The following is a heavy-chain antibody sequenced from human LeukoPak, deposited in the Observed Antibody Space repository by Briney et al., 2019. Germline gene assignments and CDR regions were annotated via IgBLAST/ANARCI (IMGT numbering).Heavy chain of an antibody. CDR2: IRAYNGNT. Sequence: ASVKVSSKASGYVFTSYAISWVRRAPGQGLEWMGWIRAYNGNTKYAQKFQARVTMTTDTSTSTAYMELRSLRSDDTAVYYCARVAVDLDCSGDTCSSVFKSFDTWGQGTLVTVSS. CDR1: GYVFTSYA. J-gene: IGHJ5*02. D-gene: IGHD2-15*01. CDR3: ARVAVDLDCSGDTCSSVFKSFDT. V-gene: IGHV1-18*01.